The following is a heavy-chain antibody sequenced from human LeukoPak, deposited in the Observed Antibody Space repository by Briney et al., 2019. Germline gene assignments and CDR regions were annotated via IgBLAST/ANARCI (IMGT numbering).Heavy chain of an antibody. CDR3: ARGWAAAVDYYYYMDV. D-gene: IGHD6-13*01. Sequence: GGSLRLSCAASGFTFSDYYMSWIRQAPGKGLDWVSYISSSGSTIYYADSVKGRFTISRDNAKNSLYLQMNSLRAEDTAVYYCARGWAAAVDYYYYMDVWGKGTTVTVSS. J-gene: IGHJ6*03. CDR1: GFTFSDYY. CDR2: ISSSGSTI. V-gene: IGHV3-11*04.